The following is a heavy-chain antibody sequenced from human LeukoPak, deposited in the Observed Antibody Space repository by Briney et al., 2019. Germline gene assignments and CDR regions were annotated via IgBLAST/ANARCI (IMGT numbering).Heavy chain of an antibody. CDR3: ARDLQFAQNTLDY. Sequence: GGALRLSCAASGFTFSDYYMSWIRQAPGKGLEGVSYISSSGSTIYYADSVKGRFTISRDNAKNSLYLQMNSLRAEDTAVYYCARDLQFAQNTLDYWGQGTLVTVSS. V-gene: IGHV3-11*01. CDR2: ISSSGSTI. CDR1: GFTFSDYY. J-gene: IGHJ4*02. D-gene: IGHD5-24*01.